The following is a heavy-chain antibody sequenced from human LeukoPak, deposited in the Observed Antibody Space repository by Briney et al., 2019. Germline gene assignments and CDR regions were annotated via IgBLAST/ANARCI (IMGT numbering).Heavy chain of an antibody. CDR2: IKEDGSAK. V-gene: IGHV3-7*04. Sequence: GGSLRLSCAASGFTFRNYWMTWVRQAPGKGLEWVAIIKEDGSAKFYVDSVKGRFTISRDNAKSALSLEMNSLRAEDTALYYCARGFTGSYDWWGQGTLVTVSS. CDR1: GFTFRNYW. D-gene: IGHD3-10*01. CDR3: ARGFTGSYDW. J-gene: IGHJ4*02.